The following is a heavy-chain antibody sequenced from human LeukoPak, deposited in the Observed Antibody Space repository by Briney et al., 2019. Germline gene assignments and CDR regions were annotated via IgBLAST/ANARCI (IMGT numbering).Heavy chain of an antibody. D-gene: IGHD3-16*01. CDR1: GFTLSRYW. V-gene: IGHV3-74*01. CDR2: IEPDGSRI. Sequence: TGGSLRLSCAASGFTLSRYWMHWVRQVPGKGLVWVSRIEPDGSRITYADSLKGRFTMSRDNAKNTLYLQMNSLRAEDTAVYYCARDFAGGDDYWGQGTLVTVPS. CDR3: ARDFAGGDDY. J-gene: IGHJ4*02.